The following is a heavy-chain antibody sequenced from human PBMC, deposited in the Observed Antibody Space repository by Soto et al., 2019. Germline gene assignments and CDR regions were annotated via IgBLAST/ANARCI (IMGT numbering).Heavy chain of an antibody. Sequence: GTSVKLSCKASGDTFTGYYMHWVRQAPGQGLEWMGWINPNSGGTNYAQKFQGWVTMTRDTSISTAYMELSRLRSDDTAVYYCARGIARNNAFDIWGQGTIVTVSS. CDR3: ARGIARNNAFDI. J-gene: IGHJ3*02. D-gene: IGHD2-21*01. CDR1: GDTFTGYY. CDR2: INPNSGGT. V-gene: IGHV1-2*04.